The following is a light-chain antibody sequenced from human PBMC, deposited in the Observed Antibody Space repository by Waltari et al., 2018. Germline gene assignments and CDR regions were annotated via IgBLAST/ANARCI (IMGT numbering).Light chain of an antibody. V-gene: IGKV3-20*01. J-gene: IGKJ1*01. Sequence: EIVLTQSPGPLSLSPGERATLSCRASHSISKYLVWYQQKPGQAPRLLLYEASIRATGIPDRFSGSGSGTDFSLIISRLEPEDFAVYYCQKYEALPATFGQGTKVEIK. CDR2: EAS. CDR3: QKYEALPAT. CDR1: HSISKY.